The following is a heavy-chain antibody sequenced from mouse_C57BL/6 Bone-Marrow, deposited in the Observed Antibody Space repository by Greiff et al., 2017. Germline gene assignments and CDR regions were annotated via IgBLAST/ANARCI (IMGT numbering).Heavy chain of an antibody. J-gene: IGHJ3*01. CDR1: GFNIKDYY. Sequence: EVQLQQSGAELVKPGASVKLSCTASGFNIKDYYMHWVKQRTEQGLEWIGRIDPEVGETKYAPKFQGKATITADTSSNTAYLQLSSLTSEDSAVYFCAREGLYGYGWFAYWGQGTLVTVSA. CDR3: AREGLYGYGWFAY. CDR2: IDPEVGET. D-gene: IGHD2-2*01. V-gene: IGHV14-2*01.